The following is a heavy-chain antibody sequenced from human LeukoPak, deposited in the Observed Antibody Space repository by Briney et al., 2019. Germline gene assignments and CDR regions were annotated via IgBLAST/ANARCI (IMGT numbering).Heavy chain of an antibody. CDR3: ARDAGDVVVPAAWALYAFDI. Sequence: ASVEVSCKASGYTFTGYYMHWVRQAPGQGLEWMGWINPNSGGTNYAQKFQGRVTMTRDTSISTAYMELSRLRSDDTAVYYCARDAGDVVVPAAWALYAFDIWGQGTMVTVSS. J-gene: IGHJ3*02. V-gene: IGHV1-2*02. D-gene: IGHD2-2*01. CDR1: GYTFTGYY. CDR2: INPNSGGT.